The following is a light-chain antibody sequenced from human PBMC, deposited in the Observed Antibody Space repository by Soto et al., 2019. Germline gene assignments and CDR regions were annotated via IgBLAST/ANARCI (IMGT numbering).Light chain of an antibody. J-gene: IGKJ1*01. CDR1: QSISSW. CDR3: QQYNSYWT. V-gene: IGKV1-5*03. CDR2: KAS. Sequence: DIQMTQSPSTLSASVGDRVTITCRASQSISSWLAWYQQKPGKAPKLLIYKASSLESGVPSRFSSSGSGTELTLTISTLQPDDFATYYCQQYNSYWTFGQGTKVEIK.